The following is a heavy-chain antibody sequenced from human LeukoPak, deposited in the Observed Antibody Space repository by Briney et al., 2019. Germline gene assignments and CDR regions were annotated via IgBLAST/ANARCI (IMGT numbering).Heavy chain of an antibody. J-gene: IGHJ4*02. CDR1: GFTFSSYA. CDR2: ISYDGTNK. CDR3: ARDPRGSPYYFDY. Sequence: GGSLRLSCAASGFTFSSYAMHWVRQAPGKGLEWVAVISYDGTNKNYADSVKGRFTISRDNSKNTVYLQMNSLRVEDAAVHYCARDPRGSPYYFDYWGQGTLVTVSS. D-gene: IGHD1-26*01. V-gene: IGHV3-30-3*01.